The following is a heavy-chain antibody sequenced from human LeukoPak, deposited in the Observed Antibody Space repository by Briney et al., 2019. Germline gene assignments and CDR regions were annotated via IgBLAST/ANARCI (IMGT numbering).Heavy chain of an antibody. CDR1: GFTFSSYG. J-gene: IGHJ4*02. CDR3: AKPSGSGFDY. V-gene: IGHV3-30*02. D-gene: IGHD1-26*01. CDR2: IRYDGSNK. Sequence: GGSLRLSCAAAGFTFSSYGTSWVRQAPGKGLEWVSFIRYDGSNKYYVDSVKGRFTISRDNSKNTVFLQMNSLRAEDTAVYYCAKPSGSGFDYWGQGTLVTVSS.